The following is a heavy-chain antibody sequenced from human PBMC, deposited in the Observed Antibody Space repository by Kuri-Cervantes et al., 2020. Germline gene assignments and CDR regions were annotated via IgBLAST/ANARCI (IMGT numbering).Heavy chain of an antibody. Sequence: SETLSLTCTVSGGSIGSHYWSWIRQSPGKGLEWIAYIYSSGSTNYNPSFQSRVTISVDTSKNQFSLKLRSVTAADTAVYYCARGPWTEYFQYWGPGTLVTVSS. CDR1: GGSIGSHY. V-gene: IGHV4-59*11. CDR3: ARGPWTEYFQY. D-gene: IGHD5-12*01. CDR2: IYSSGST. J-gene: IGHJ1*01.